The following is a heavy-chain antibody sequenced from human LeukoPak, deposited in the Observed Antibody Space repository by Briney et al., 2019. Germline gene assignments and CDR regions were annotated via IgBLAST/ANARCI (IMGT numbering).Heavy chain of an antibody. CDR1: GFTFSSYS. J-gene: IGHJ4*02. CDR3: ARVGVAAAGAIDY. V-gene: IGHV3-21*01. Sequence: GGSLRLSCAASGFTFSSYSMKWVRQAPGKGLEWVSSISSSSSYIYYADSVKGRFTISRDNAKNSLYLQMNSLRAEDTAVYYCARVGVAAAGAIDYWGQGTLVTVSS. CDR2: ISSSSSYI. D-gene: IGHD6-13*01.